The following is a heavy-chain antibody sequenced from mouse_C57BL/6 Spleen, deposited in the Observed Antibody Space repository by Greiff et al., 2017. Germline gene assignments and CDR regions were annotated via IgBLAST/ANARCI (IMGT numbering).Heavy chain of an antibody. CDR2: ISSGSSTI. Sequence: EVQLVESGGGLVKPGGSLKLSCAASGFTFSDYGMHWVRQAPEKGLEWVAYISSGSSTIYYADKVKGRFTISRDNAKNTLFLQMTSLRSEDTAMYYCAREGDYYGSSPYFDYWGQGTTLTVSS. J-gene: IGHJ2*01. CDR1: GFTFSDYG. CDR3: AREGDYYGSSPYFDY. D-gene: IGHD1-1*01. V-gene: IGHV5-17*01.